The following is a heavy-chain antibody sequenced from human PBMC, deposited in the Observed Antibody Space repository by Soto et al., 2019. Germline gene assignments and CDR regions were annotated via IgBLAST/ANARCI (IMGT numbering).Heavy chain of an antibody. CDR1: GYTFTGYY. CDR3: ARDRNRIAASRVPGPMFAFDI. Sequence: GASVKVSCKASGYTFTGYYMHWVRQAPGQGLEWMGWINPNSGGTNYAQKFQGWVTMTRDTSISTAYMELSRLRSDDTAVYYCARDRNRIAASRVPGPMFAFDIWGQGTMVTVSS. J-gene: IGHJ3*02. D-gene: IGHD6-6*01. V-gene: IGHV1-2*04. CDR2: INPNSGGT.